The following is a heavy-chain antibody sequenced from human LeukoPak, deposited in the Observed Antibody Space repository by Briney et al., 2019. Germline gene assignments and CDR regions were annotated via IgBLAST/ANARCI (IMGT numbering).Heavy chain of an antibody. J-gene: IGHJ4*02. V-gene: IGHV3-7*05. CDR2: IKQDGSEK. D-gene: IGHD6-25*01. CDR1: GFXFRNYW. CDR3: ARVGWSAEGFDY. Sequence: GGSLRLSCAASGFXFRNYWISWVRQAPGKGLEWVANIKQDGSEKYYVDSVKGRFTISRDNAKNSLSLQMNSLRVEDTAVYYCARVGWSAEGFDYWGQGILVTVSS.